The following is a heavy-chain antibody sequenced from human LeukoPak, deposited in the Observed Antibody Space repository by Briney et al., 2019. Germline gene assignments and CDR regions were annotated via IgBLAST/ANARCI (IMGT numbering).Heavy chain of an antibody. J-gene: IGHJ2*01. CDR1: ACSISSYD. CDR2: IYTSGSS. CDR3: ARVHSSLSYYFQL. Sequence: SETLSLTCTASACSISSYDLSWIRQPAGKGLEWIGCIYTSGSSNYNPSFMSRVTMSVDTYNNHFSLKLISMTAADTAVVYCARVHSSLSYYFQLW. D-gene: IGHD2/OR15-2a*01. V-gene: IGHV4-4*07.